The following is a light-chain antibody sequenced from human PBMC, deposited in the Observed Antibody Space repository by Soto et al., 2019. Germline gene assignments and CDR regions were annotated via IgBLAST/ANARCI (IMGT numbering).Light chain of an antibody. Sequence: QSALTQPASVSGSPGQSITISCTGTSSDVGGYNHVSWYQQHPGKAPKLMIYEVRNRPSGVSDRFSASKSGNTASLTISGHQAEDEADYYCSSYASTSSYVFGTGTKVTVL. CDR1: SSDVGGYNH. CDR2: EVR. V-gene: IGLV2-14*01. CDR3: SSYASTSSYV. J-gene: IGLJ1*01.